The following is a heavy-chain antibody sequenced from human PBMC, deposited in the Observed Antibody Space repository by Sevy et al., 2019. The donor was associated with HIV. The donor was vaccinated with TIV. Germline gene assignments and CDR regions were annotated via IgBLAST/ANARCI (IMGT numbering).Heavy chain of an antibody. J-gene: IGHJ4*02. CDR3: ARDLPPSATTVAHFDY. V-gene: IGHV3-48*03. D-gene: IGHD4-17*01. CDR1: GFIFSSYE. CDR2: ISSRGSAT. Sequence: GGSLRLSCAASGFIFSSYEMTWVRQAPGKGLEWVSSISSRGSATYYANSVRGRFTIFRDNAENSLYLQMSSLRVEDTAVYYCARDLPPSATTVAHFDYWGQLTLVTVSS.